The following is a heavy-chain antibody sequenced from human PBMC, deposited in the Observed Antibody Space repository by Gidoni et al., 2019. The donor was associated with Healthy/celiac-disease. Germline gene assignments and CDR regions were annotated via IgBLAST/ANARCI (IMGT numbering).Heavy chain of an antibody. D-gene: IGHD3-22*01. CDR3: AKHHDSSGYYDRYYYGMDV. V-gene: IGHV3-23*01. CDR1: GFTLRSYA. J-gene: IGHJ6*02. CDR2: ISGSGGST. Sequence: VQLLESGGGLVQPGGSLRLSCAASGFTLRSYALSWVRQAPGKGLEWVSAISGSGGSTYYADSVKGRFTISRDNSKNTLYLQMNSLRAEDTAVYYCAKHHDSSGYYDRYYYGMDVWGQGTTVTVSS.